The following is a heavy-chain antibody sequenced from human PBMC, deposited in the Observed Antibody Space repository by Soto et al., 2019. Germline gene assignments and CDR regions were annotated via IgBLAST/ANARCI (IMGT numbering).Heavy chain of an antibody. CDR1: EFMFSSYA. CDR3: AKAKSLRAVRGSSFDY. D-gene: IGHD6-19*01. V-gene: IGHV3-23*01. J-gene: IGHJ4*02. CDR2: ISPTGDNT. Sequence: DVQLLESGGGLVQPGGSLRLSCEASEFMFSSYAMSWVRQAPGKGLEWVSTISPTGDNTYYADSVKGRFTLSRDTSKDPLSRQMNSPKTEDTAIFYCAKAKSLRAVRGSSFDYWGQGALVTVSP.